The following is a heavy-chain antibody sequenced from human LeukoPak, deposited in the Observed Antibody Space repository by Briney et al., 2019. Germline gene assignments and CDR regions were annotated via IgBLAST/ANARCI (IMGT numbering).Heavy chain of an antibody. Sequence: PSETLSLTCTVSGGSISSYYWSWIRQPPGKGLEWIGYIYYSGSTNYNPSLKSRVTISVDTSKNQFSLKLSSVAAADTAVYYCAAISSSWGDYYFDYWGQGTLVTVSS. D-gene: IGHD6-13*01. CDR1: GGSISSYY. CDR3: AAISSSWGDYYFDY. CDR2: IYYSGST. J-gene: IGHJ4*02. V-gene: IGHV4-59*08.